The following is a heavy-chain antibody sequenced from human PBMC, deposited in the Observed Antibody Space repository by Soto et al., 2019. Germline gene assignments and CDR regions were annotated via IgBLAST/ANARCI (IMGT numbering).Heavy chain of an antibody. Sequence: SETLSLTCTVSGDSISSFGTYWSWIRQHPGKGLEWIGYIYHSGSTYYNPSLKSRVSLTVGPSRNQFSLNLNSVTAADTAVYYCARTTTGGSGTSDYWGQGTLVTVSS. D-gene: IGHD3-10*01. CDR3: ARTTTGGSGTSDY. CDR1: GDSISSFGTY. J-gene: IGHJ4*02. V-gene: IGHV4-31*03. CDR2: IYHSGST.